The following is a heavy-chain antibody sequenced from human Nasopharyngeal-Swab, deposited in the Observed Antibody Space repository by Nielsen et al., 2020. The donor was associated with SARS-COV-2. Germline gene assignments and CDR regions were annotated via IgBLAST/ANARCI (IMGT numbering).Heavy chain of an antibody. J-gene: IGHJ3*02. Sequence: GESLKISCAASGFTFSSYSINWVRQAPGKGLEWVSSINSASNYIFYADSVKGRFTVSRDNAYNSLYLQMNSLRAEDTAVYYCARDVGTDVATTDSDAFDIWGQGTVVTVSS. D-gene: IGHD5-12*01. CDR3: ARDVGTDVATTDSDAFDI. V-gene: IGHV3-21*01. CDR2: INSASNYI. CDR1: GFTFSSYS.